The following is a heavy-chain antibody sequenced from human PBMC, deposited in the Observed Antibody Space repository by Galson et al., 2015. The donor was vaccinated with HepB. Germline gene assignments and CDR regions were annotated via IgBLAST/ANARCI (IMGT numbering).Heavy chain of an antibody. CDR2: INTNTGNP. V-gene: IGHV7-4-1*02. D-gene: IGHD3-9*01. CDR1: GYTFTSYA. Sequence: SVKVSCKASGYTFTSYAMNWVRQAPGQGLEWMGWINTNTGNPTYAQGFTGRFVFSLDTSVSTAYLQISSLKAEDTAVYYCAREYYDILTGPDAFDIWGQGTMVTVSS. J-gene: IGHJ3*02. CDR3: AREYYDILTGPDAFDI.